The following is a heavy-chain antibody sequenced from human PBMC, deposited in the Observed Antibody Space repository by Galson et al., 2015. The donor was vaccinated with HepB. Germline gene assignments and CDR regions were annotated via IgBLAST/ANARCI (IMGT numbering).Heavy chain of an antibody. J-gene: IGHJ4*02. V-gene: IGHV3-33*01. Sequence: SLRLSCAASGFTFSSYGMHWGPQAPGKGLEWVAVIWYDGSNKYYADSVKGRFTISRDNSKNTLYLQMNSLRAEDTAVYYCARDYGDYVGNDYWGQGTLVTVSS. CDR1: GFTFSSYG. CDR2: IWYDGSNK. CDR3: ARDYGDYVGNDY. D-gene: IGHD4-17*01.